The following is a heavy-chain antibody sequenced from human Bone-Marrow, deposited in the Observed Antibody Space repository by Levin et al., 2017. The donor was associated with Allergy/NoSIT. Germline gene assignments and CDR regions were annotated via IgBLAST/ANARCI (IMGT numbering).Heavy chain of an antibody. CDR1: GFTFSSYA. D-gene: IGHD6-19*01. J-gene: IGHJ4*02. Sequence: GESLKISCAASGFTFSSYAMHWVRQAPGKGLEWVAVISYDGSNKYYADSVKGRFTISRDNSKNTLYLQMNSLRAEDTAVYYCARPNIAVAGTDYWGQGTLVTVSS. CDR3: ARPNIAVAGTDY. V-gene: IGHV3-30-3*01. CDR2: ISYDGSNK.